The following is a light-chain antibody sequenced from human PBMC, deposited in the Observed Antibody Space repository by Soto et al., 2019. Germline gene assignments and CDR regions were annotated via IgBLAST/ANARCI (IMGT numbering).Light chain of an antibody. J-gene: IGLJ1*01. V-gene: IGLV2-11*01. Sequence: QSALTQPRSVSGSPGQSVTMSCTGTNSDVGRYNLVSWYQQYPGKVPKLLIYDVTKRSSGVPDRFSGSKSGNTASLTISGLRAEDEADYYCCSYADTFYVFGSGTKLTVL. CDR2: DVT. CDR3: CSYADTFYV. CDR1: NSDVGRYNL.